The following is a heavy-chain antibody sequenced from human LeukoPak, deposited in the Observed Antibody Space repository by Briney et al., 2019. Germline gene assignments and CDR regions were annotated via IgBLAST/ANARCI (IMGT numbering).Heavy chain of an antibody. Sequence: GGSLRLSCAASGFTFSSYEMNWVGQAPGKGLEWVSYISSSGSTIYYADSVKGRFTISRDNAKNSLYLQMNSLRAEDTAVYYCARDHGSTSYYYYYGMDVWGQGTTVTVSS. CDR2: ISSSGSTI. CDR1: GFTFSSYE. V-gene: IGHV3-48*03. J-gene: IGHJ6*02. D-gene: IGHD2-2*01. CDR3: ARDHGSTSYYYYYGMDV.